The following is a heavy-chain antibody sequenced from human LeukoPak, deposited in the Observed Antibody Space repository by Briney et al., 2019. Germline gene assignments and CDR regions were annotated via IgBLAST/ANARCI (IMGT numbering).Heavy chain of an antibody. Sequence: GGSLRLSCAASGFTFSSYAMSWVRQAPGKGLEWVSTCGSGGNTYYADSVKGRFTISRDNSKNTLYLQMNSLRAEDTAVYYCAKALEMATISSDHWGQGTLVTVSS. CDR1: GFTFSSYA. CDR3: AKALEMATISSDH. J-gene: IGHJ4*02. D-gene: IGHD5-24*01. CDR2: CGSGGNT. V-gene: IGHV3-23*01.